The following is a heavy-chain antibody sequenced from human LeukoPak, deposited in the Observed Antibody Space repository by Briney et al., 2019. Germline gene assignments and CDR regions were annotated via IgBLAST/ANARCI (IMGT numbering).Heavy chain of an antibody. D-gene: IGHD5-12*01. Sequence: PSETLSLTCTVSGGSISSSSYYWGWIRQPPGKGLEWIGSIYYSGSTYYNPSLKSRVTISVDTSKNQFSLKLSSVTAADTAVYYCAREDKEAHAFDIWGQGTMVTVSS. V-gene: IGHV4-39*07. J-gene: IGHJ3*02. CDR1: GGSISSSSYY. CDR2: IYYSGST. CDR3: AREDKEAHAFDI.